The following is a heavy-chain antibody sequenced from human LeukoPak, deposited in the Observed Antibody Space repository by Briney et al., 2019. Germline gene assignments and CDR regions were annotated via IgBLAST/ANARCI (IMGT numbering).Heavy chain of an antibody. V-gene: IGHV1-2*02. CDR3: ARSTPFFTYESSGYYFWFDP. D-gene: IGHD3-22*01. Sequence: GASVKVSCKASGYTFTGHYTHWVRQAPEQWLEWMGWINPSSGATNYAQKFQGRVTLTRDTSISTAFMELSRLISDDTAVDYCARSTPFFTYESSGYYFWFDPWGQGALVTVSS. J-gene: IGHJ5*02. CDR1: GYTFTGHY. CDR2: INPSSGAT.